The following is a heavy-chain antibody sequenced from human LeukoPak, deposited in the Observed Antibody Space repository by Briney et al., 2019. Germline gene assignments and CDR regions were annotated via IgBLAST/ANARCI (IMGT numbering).Heavy chain of an antibody. CDR1: GYTFTGYY. V-gene: IGHV1-2*06. CDR3: ARSAVAGTLRYFDY. J-gene: IGHJ4*02. Sequence: VASVKVSCTASGYTFTGYYMHWVRQAPGQGLEWMGRINPNSGGTNYAQKFQGRVTMTRDTSISTAYMELSRLRSDDTAVYYCARSAVAGTLRYFDYWGQGTLVTVSS. D-gene: IGHD6-19*01. CDR2: INPNSGGT.